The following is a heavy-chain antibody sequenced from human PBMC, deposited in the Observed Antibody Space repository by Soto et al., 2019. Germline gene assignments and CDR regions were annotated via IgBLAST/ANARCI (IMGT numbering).Heavy chain of an antibody. J-gene: IGHJ3*02. V-gene: IGHV3-48*01. D-gene: IGHD2-8*01. CDR3: ARDLGVLTWRPDAFDI. CDR2: ISSSSSTI. Sequence: PGGSLRLSCAASGVTFSSYSRNWVRQAPGKGLEWVSYISSSSSTIYYADSVKGRFTISRDNAKNSLYLQMNSLRAEDTAVYYCARDLGVLTWRPDAFDIWGQGTMVTVSS. CDR1: GVTFSSYS.